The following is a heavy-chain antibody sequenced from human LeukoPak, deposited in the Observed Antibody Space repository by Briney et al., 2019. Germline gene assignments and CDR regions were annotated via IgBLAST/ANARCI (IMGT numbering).Heavy chain of an antibody. V-gene: IGHV3-15*01. CDR3: TTRYCSGGRCDY. CDR1: GFTFSNAW. D-gene: IGHD2-15*01. J-gene: IGHJ4*02. Sequence: GGSLRLSCAASGFTFSNAWMNWVRQAPGKGLEWVGRIKSKTDGGTTDYAAPVKGRFTISRDDSKTTLYLQMNSLRTEDTAVYYCTTRYCSGGRCDYWGQGTLVTVSS. CDR2: IKSKTDGGTT.